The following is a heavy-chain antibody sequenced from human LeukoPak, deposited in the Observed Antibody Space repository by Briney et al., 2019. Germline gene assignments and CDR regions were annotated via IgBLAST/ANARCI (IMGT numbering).Heavy chain of an antibody. CDR3: ARDRGSSGWYEFDY. V-gene: IGHV3-7*01. CDR2: IKEDGSEK. CDR1: GFTFSRYW. Sequence: GGSLRLSCAASGFTFSRYWMNWVRQTPGKGLEWVANIKEDGSEKYYVDSVKGRFTISRDNAKNSLYLQMNSLRAEDTAVYYCARDRGSSGWYEFDYWGQGTLVTVSS. J-gene: IGHJ4*02. D-gene: IGHD6-19*01.